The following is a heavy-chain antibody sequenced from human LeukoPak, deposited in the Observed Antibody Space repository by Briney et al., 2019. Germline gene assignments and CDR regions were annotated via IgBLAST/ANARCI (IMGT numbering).Heavy chain of an antibody. J-gene: IGHJ4*02. Sequence: GGSLRLSCAASGFTFSSYWMSWVRQAPGKGLEWVANIKQDGSEKYYVDSVKGRFTISRDNARNTLYLQMNSLRADDTAVYYCARDSPWLPDPYWGQGTLVTVSS. D-gene: IGHD5-24*01. CDR2: IKQDGSEK. CDR3: ARDSPWLPDPY. CDR1: GFTFSSYW. V-gene: IGHV3-7*01.